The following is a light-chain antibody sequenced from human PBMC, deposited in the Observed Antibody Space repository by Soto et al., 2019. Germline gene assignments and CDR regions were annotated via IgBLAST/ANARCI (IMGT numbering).Light chain of an antibody. V-gene: IGKV3-11*01. CDR3: QQLFMYPPT. Sequence: EIVLTQSPDILSLSPGERATLSCRASQNIDTYLDWYQQKPGQSPRLLIFDASSRATGTPARFSGSGSETDFTLTISSLEPEDFATYYCQQLFMYPPTFGPGTKVDIK. CDR1: QNIDTY. CDR2: DAS. J-gene: IGKJ3*01.